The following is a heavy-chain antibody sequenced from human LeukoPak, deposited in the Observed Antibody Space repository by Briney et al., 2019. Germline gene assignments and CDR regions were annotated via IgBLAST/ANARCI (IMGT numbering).Heavy chain of an antibody. D-gene: IGHD6-19*01. Sequence: GGSLRLSCAAPGFTFSSYAMSWVRQAPGKGLEWVSAISGSGGSTYYADSVSGRFTISRDNSKNTLYLQMNSLRAEDTAVYYCVKEAVESSGWQFDYWGQGTLVTVSS. CDR2: ISGSGGST. CDR1: GFTFSSYA. CDR3: VKEAVESSGWQFDY. J-gene: IGHJ4*02. V-gene: IGHV3-23*01.